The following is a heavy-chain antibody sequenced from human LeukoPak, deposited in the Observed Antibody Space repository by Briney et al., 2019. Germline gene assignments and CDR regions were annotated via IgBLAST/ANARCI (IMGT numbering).Heavy chain of an antibody. J-gene: IGHJ4*02. D-gene: IGHD3-22*01. CDR3: ARGPPNYYDSSGYYEY. V-gene: IGHV1-2*02. CDR2: INPNSGGT. CDR1: GYTFTGYY. Sequence: ASVKVSCKASGYTFTGYYMHWVRQAPGQGLEWMGWINPNSGGTNYAQKFQGRVTMTRDTSISTAYMELSRLRSDDTAVYYCARGPPNYYDSSGYYEYWGRGTLVTVSS.